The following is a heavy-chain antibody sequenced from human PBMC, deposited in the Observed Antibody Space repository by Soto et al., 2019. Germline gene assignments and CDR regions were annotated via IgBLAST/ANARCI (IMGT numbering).Heavy chain of an antibody. Sequence: QITLKESGPSLVKPTQTLTLTCTFSGFSLSTGGVGVGWIRQPPGKALEWLALIYWDDDKRYSPSLRSRLTLTTDTSNTQVVLTMTKMDPVETATYYGAHSRCGGDCLQSYSSHYYYGMDVWGQGTTVTVSS. V-gene: IGHV2-5*02. CDR3: AHSRCGGDCLQSYSSHYYYGMDV. J-gene: IGHJ6*02. D-gene: IGHD2-21*02. CDR2: IYWDDDK. CDR1: GFSLSTGGVG.